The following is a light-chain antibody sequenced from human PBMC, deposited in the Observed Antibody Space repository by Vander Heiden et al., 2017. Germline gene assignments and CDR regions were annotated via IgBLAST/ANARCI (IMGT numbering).Light chain of an antibody. V-gene: IGLV2-8*01. Sequence: QSALTQPPSASGSPGQSVTISCTGTSSDIGKYNYVSWYQQHPGKAPKLIIYEVTRRPSGVPDRFSASKSGNTASLTVSGLQAEDEADYYCSSYTGVNSLLFGGGTKLTVL. CDR3: SSYTGVNSLL. J-gene: IGLJ3*02. CDR2: EVT. CDR1: SSDIGKYNY.